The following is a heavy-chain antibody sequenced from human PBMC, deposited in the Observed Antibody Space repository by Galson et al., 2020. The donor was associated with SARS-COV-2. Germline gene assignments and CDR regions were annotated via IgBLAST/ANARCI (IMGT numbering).Heavy chain of an antibody. CDR1: GDSITSNYY. CDR2: MHYGGST. J-gene: IGHJ4*02. D-gene: IGHD3-22*01. Sequence: SETLSLTCAVSGDSITSNYYWGWVRQPPGKGLEWIGSMHYGGSTFYNPSLKSRVTISVDTSKNLFSLKLSSVTAADTAMYYCARPGYSSSWSYFDSWGQGVLVTVSS. V-gene: IGHV4-39*02. CDR3: ARPGYSSSWSYFDS.